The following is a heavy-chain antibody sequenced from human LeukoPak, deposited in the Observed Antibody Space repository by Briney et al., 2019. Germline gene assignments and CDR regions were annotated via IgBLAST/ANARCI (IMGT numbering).Heavy chain of an antibody. J-gene: IGHJ1*01. CDR1: GFTFSSYA. CDR2: ISGSGGST. Sequence: GGSLRLSCAASGFTFSSYAMSWVRQAPGKGPEWVSAISGSGGSTYYADSVKGRFTISRDNYKNTLYLQMNSLRAEDTAVYYCAKKDIVVVVAATIQHWGQGTLVTVSS. V-gene: IGHV3-23*01. CDR3: AKKDIVVVVAATIQH. D-gene: IGHD2-15*01.